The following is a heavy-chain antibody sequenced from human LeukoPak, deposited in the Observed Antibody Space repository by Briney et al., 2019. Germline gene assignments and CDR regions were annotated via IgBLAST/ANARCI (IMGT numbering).Heavy chain of an antibody. D-gene: IGHD3-3*01. V-gene: IGHV1-69*13. CDR2: IIPIFGTA. CDR3: ARGNTIFGVVMYYYYYYGMDV. CDR1: GGTFSSYA. Sequence: SVKVSCKASGGTFSSYAISWVRQAPGQGLEWMGGIIPIFGTANYAQKFQGRVTITADESTSTAYMELSSLRSEDTAVYYCARGNTIFGVVMYYYYYYGMDVWGQGTTVTVSS. J-gene: IGHJ6*02.